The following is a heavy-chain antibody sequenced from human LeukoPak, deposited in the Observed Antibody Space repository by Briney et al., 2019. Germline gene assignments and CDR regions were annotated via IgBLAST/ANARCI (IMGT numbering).Heavy chain of an antibody. CDR3: ATRSSWRHYYYYYGMDV. J-gene: IGHJ6*02. CDR1: GFTFSSYA. D-gene: IGHD6-13*01. CDR2: ISGSGGST. Sequence: PGGSLRLSCAASGFTFSSYAMSWVRQAPGKGLEWVSAISGSGGSTYYADSVKGRFTISRDNSKNTLYLQMNSLRAEDTAVYYCATRSSWRHYYYYYGMDVWGQGTTATVSS. V-gene: IGHV3-23*01.